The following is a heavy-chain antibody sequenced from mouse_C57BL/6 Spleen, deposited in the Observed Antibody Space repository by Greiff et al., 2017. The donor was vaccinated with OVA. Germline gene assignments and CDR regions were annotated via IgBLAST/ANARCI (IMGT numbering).Heavy chain of an antibody. CDR2: IWSDGST. D-gene: IGHD1-1*01. CDR3: ARHYYGSSYWYFDV. CDR1: GFSLTSYG. J-gene: IGHJ1*03. Sequence: QVQLKESGPGLVAPSQSLSITCTVSGFSLTSYGVHWVRQPPGKGLEWLVVIWSDGSTTYNSAFKSRLSISKDNSKSQVFLKMNSLQTDDTAMYYCARHYYGSSYWYFDVWGTGTTVTVSS. V-gene: IGHV2-6-1*01.